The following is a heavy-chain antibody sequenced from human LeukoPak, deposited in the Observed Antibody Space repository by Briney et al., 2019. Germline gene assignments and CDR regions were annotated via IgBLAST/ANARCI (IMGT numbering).Heavy chain of an antibody. CDR2: INPNSGGT. CDR1: GYTFTGYY. D-gene: IGHD3-10*01. J-gene: IGHJ4*02. V-gene: IGHV1-2*02. Sequence: ASVKVSCKASGYTFTGYYMHWVRQAPGQGLEWMGWINPNSGGTNYAQKFQGRVTMTRDTSISTAYMELSRLRSDDTAVHYCAGAGSGSYYLLDWGQGTLVTVSS. CDR3: AGAGSGSYYLLD.